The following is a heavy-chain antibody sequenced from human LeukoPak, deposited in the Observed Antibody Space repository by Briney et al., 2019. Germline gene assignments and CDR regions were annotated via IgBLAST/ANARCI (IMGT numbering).Heavy chain of an antibody. CDR3: ARSYGGYTDS. J-gene: IGHJ4*02. D-gene: IGHD5-12*01. V-gene: IGHV3-48*02. Sequence: GSLRLSCAASGFPFTVYPTHWVRQAPGKGLEWVSYISSSSSTIYYADSVKGRFTISRDNAKDSLYLQMNSLRDEDTAVYYCARSYGGYTDSWGQGTLVTVSS. CDR1: GFPFTVYP. CDR2: ISSSSSTI.